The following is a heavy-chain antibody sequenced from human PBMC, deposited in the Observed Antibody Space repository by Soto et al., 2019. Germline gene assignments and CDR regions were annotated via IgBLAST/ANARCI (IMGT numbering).Heavy chain of an antibody. CDR2: IIPIFGTA. CDR3: ARNIVVVTAVGWFDP. Sequence: RASVKVSCKASGGTFSSYAISWVRQAPGQGLEWMGGIIPIFGTANYAQKFQGRVTITADESTSTAYMELSSLRSEDTAVYYCARNIVVVTAVGWFDPWGQGTLVTVSS. J-gene: IGHJ5*02. D-gene: IGHD2-21*02. CDR1: GGTFSSYA. V-gene: IGHV1-69*13.